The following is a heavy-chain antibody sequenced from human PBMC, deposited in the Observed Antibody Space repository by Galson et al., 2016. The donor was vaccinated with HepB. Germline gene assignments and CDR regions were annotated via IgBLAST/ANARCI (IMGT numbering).Heavy chain of an antibody. V-gene: IGHV3-53*01. CDR2: IYSDGST. CDR3: ARGRGYSGYASYYGMDV. J-gene: IGHJ6*02. Sequence: SLRLSCAASGFTISSHYMSWVRQAPGKGLEWVSTIYSDGSTYYADCVKGRFTISRDNSKNTLYLQMNSLRAEDTALYYCARGRGYSGYASYYGMDVWGQGTTVTVSS. CDR1: GFTISSHY. D-gene: IGHD5-12*01.